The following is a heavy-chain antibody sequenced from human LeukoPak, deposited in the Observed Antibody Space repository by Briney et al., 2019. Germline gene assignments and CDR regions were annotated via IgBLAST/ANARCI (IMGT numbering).Heavy chain of an antibody. Sequence: ASVKVSCKASGYTFTSYGISWVRQAPGQGLEWMGWISAYNGNTNYAQKLQGRVTMTTDTSTSTDYMELRSLRSDDTAVYYCARERYDYVWGSYRYTGFDYWGQGTLVTVSS. V-gene: IGHV1-18*01. J-gene: IGHJ4*02. D-gene: IGHD3-16*02. CDR1: GYTFTSYG. CDR2: ISAYNGNT. CDR3: ARERYDYVWGSYRYTGFDY.